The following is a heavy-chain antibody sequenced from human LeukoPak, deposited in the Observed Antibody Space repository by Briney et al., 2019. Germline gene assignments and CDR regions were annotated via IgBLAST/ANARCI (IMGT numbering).Heavy chain of an antibody. CDR1: GGSFSGYY. Sequence: SETLSLTCAVYGGSFSGYYWSWIRQPPGKGLEWIGEINHSGSTNYNPSLKSRVTISVDTSKNQFSLKLSSVTAADTAVYYCARKLAIFTVTTAFDYWGQGTLVTVSS. CDR3: ARKLAIFTVTTAFDY. D-gene: IGHD4-17*01. V-gene: IGHV4-34*01. CDR2: INHSGST. J-gene: IGHJ4*02.